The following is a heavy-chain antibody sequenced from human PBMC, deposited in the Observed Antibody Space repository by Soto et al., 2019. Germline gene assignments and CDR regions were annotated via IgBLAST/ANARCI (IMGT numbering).Heavy chain of an antibody. D-gene: IGHD4-17*01. J-gene: IGHJ4*02. V-gene: IGHV3-48*01. CDR1: GFTFSSYS. CDR3: ARDPLTDYGDLLDY. Sequence: GGSLRLSCAASGFTFSSYSMNWVRQAPGKGLEWVSYISSSSSTIYYADSVKGRFTISRDNAKNSLYLQMNSLRAEDTAVYYCARDPLTDYGDLLDYWGQGTLVTVSS. CDR2: ISSSSSTI.